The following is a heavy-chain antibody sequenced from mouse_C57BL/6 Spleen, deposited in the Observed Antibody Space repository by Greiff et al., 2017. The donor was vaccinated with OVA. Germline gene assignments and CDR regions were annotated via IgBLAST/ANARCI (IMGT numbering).Heavy chain of an antibody. V-gene: IGHV1-50*01. CDR2: IDPSDSYT. Sequence: VKLQESGAELVKPGASVKLSCKASGYTFTSYWMQWVKQRPGQGLEWIGEIDPSDSYTNYNQKFKGKATLTVDTSSSTAYMQLSSLTSEDSAVYYCARYGNYSLYYFDYWGQGTTLTVSS. CDR3: ARYGNYSLYYFDY. CDR1: GYTFTSYW. D-gene: IGHD2-1*01. J-gene: IGHJ2*01.